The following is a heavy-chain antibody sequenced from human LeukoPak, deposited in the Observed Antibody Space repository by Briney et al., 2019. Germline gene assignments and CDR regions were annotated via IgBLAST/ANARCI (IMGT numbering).Heavy chain of an antibody. D-gene: IGHD3-10*01. CDR1: GFTVSSNY. CDR2: IYRGGST. J-gene: IGHJ3*02. CDR3: ARDLGLWFGSIGGAFDI. V-gene: IGHV3-53*01. Sequence: GGSLRLSCAASGFTVSSNYISWVRQAPGRGVGRVPVIYRGGSTYYADSVKGRFTISRDNSKITLYLQMNSLRAEDTAVYYCARDLGLWFGSIGGAFDIWGQGTMATVSS.